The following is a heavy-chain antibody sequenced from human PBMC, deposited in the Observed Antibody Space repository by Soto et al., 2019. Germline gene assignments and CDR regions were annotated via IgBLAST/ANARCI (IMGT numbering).Heavy chain of an antibody. J-gene: IGHJ6*02. V-gene: IGHV4-39*01. CDR2: IYYSGST. Sequence: SETLSLTCTVSGGSISSSSYYWGWIRQPPGKGLEWIGSIYYSGSTYYNPSLKSRVTISVDTSKNQFSLKLSSVTAADTAVYYCARHDGSSYGMDVWGQGTTVTSP. CDR1: GGSISSSSYY. CDR3: ARHDGSSYGMDV. D-gene: IGHD6-13*01.